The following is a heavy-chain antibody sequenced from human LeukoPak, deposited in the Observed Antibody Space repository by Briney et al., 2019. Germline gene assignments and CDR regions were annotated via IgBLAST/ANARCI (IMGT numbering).Heavy chain of an antibody. CDR3: ALRKSNYFYFGMDV. D-gene: IGHD2/OR15-2a*01. V-gene: IGHV1-8*01. CDR1: GYTFTSYD. Sequence: ASVKVSCKASGYTFTSYDINWVRQATGQGLEWMGWMNPNSGNTGYAQKFQGRVTVTRNTSISTAYMELGGLRSDDTAVYYCALRKSNYFYFGMDVWGQGTAVIVSS. J-gene: IGHJ6*02. CDR2: MNPNSGNT.